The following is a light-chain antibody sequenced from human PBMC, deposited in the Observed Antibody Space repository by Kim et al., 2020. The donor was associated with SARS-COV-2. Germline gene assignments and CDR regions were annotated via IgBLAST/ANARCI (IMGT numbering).Light chain of an antibody. CDR3: QQYGSSPLIT. CDR1: QILRMSD. CDR2: AAS. J-gene: IGKJ5*01. Sequence: PGERATLSFRASQILRMSDVAWYQQKPGQAPRLLIYAASSRVTGIPDRFSGSVSGTEYTLTINRLEPEDFAVYFCQQYGSSPLITFGQGTRLEIK. V-gene: IGKV3-20*01.